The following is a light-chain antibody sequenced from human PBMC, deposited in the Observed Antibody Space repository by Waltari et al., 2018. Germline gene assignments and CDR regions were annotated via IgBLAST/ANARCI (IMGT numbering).Light chain of an antibody. CDR2: AAS. CDR3: QQYYSYPL. Sequence: AIRITQSPSSLSASTGDRVTITCRASQGISSYLAWYQQKPGKAPKLLIYAASTLQSGVPSRFSGSGSRTDFTLTISCLQSEDFATYYCQQYYSYPLFGQGTRLEIK. V-gene: IGKV1-8*01. J-gene: IGKJ5*01. CDR1: QGISSY.